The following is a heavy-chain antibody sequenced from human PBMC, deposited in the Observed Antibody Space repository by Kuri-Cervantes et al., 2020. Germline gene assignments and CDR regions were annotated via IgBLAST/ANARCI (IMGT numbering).Heavy chain of an antibody. CDR2: MSGDGKNK. CDR1: GVAFSNSG. CDR3: AKDGGIVVAKYYFDY. D-gene: IGHD3-22*01. J-gene: IGHJ4*02. Sequence: GGSLRLSCVASGVAFSNSGMHWVRQAPGKGLEWVAFMSGDGKNKYHAGSVKGRFTISRDNDKNTLFLEMNNLMAGDTAVYYCAKDGGIVVAKYYFDYWGQGTLVTVSS. V-gene: IGHV3-30*18.